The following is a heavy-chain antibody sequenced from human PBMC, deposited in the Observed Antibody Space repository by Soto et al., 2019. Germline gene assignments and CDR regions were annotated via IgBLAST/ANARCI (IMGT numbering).Heavy chain of an antibody. CDR1: GYTFTTYG. D-gene: IGHD3-10*01. CDR2: INTHNGNT. J-gene: IGHJ6*02. V-gene: IGHV1-18*01. CDR3: TREGSAPYYYYGMDA. Sequence: GASVKVSCKASGYTFTTYGISWVRQAPGQGLEWLGWINTHNGNTNYAQNLQGRVIMTADTSTNTAYMELRSLRSDDTAIYYCTREGSAPYYYYGMDAWGQGTTVTSP.